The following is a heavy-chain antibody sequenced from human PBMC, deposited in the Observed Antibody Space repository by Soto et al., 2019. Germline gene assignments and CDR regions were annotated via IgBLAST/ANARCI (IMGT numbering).Heavy chain of an antibody. J-gene: IGHJ5*02. Sequence: SETLSLTCTVSGDSISIFYWNWIRHPPGKGLEWIGYIYYSGTTNYNPSLKSRVTMSVDTSKNQFSLKLSSVTAADTAVYYCARRSGIAVTGIWWFDPWGQGILVTVSS. CDR1: GDSISIFY. CDR2: IYYSGTT. V-gene: IGHV4-59*01. CDR3: ARRSGIAVTGIWWFDP. D-gene: IGHD6-19*01.